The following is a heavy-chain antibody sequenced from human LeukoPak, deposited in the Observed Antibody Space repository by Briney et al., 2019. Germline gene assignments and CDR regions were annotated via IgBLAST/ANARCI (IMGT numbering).Heavy chain of an antibody. CDR3: AKANAVTTSTNYYMDV. CDR1: GFTFSSYS. CDR2: ISSSSSYI. Sequence: PGGSLRLSCAASGFTFSSYSMNWVRQAPGKGLEWVSSISSSSSYIYYADSVKGRFTISRDNAKNSLYLQMNSLRAEDTAVYYCAKANAVTTSTNYYMDVWGKGTTVTISS. J-gene: IGHJ6*03. V-gene: IGHV3-21*04. D-gene: IGHD4-17*01.